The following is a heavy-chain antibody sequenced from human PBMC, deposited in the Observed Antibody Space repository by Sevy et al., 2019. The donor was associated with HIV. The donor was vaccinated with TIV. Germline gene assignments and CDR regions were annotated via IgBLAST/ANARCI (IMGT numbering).Heavy chain of an antibody. Sequence: GGSLRLSCTASGFTFSDYYMSWIRQAPGKGLEWVSYISTSSSYTSYPASVKGQFTISRDNAKNSLYLQMNSLRVEDTAVYYCARVRYNYGQKYFDYWGQGTLVTVSS. D-gene: IGHD5-18*01. CDR2: ISTSSSYT. V-gene: IGHV3-11*06. J-gene: IGHJ4*02. CDR1: GFTFSDYY. CDR3: ARVRYNYGQKYFDY.